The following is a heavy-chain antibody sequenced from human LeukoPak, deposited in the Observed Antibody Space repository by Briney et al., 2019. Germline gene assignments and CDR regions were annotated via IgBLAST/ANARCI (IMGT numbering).Heavy chain of an antibody. CDR3: ATTLLSVNYAGFDY. CDR1: GYTFTNYG. V-gene: IGHV1-18*01. CDR2: ISAYNGNT. Sequence: ASVKVSCKASGYTFTNYGVSWVRQAPGQGLEWMGWISAYNGNTNYAQKLQGRDTMTTDASTSTAYMELRSLRSDDTAVYYCATTLLSVNYAGFDYWGQGTLVTVSS. J-gene: IGHJ4*02. D-gene: IGHD1-7*01.